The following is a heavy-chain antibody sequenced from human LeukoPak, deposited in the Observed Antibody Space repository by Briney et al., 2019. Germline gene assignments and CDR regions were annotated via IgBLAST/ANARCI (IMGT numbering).Heavy chain of an antibody. D-gene: IGHD3-9*01. Sequence: SETLSLTCTVSGGFTSTVYGSWIRQPPGKGLEWIGYIYYSVSTNYNPSLKSRVTISVDTSKTQLSLKQTSVPAADTAVYFCARGGLTGPPHFDYWGQG. V-gene: IGHV4-59*01. CDR3: ARGGLTGPPHFDY. CDR1: GGFTSTVY. J-gene: IGHJ4*01. CDR2: IYYSVST.